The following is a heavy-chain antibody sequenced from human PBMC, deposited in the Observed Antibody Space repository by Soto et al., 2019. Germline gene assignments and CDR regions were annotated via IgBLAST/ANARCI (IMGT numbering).Heavy chain of an antibody. CDR2: IYHSGST. V-gene: IGHV4-4*02. CDR1: GGSISSSNW. CDR3: ARGAGRKQWLAIRPNYYYYGMDV. Sequence: PSETLSLTCAVSGGSISSSNWWSWVRQPPGKGLEWIGEIYHSGSTNYNPSLKSRVTISVDKSKNQFSLKLSSVTAADTAVYYCARGAGRKQWLAIRPNYYYYGMDVWGQGTTVTVSS. D-gene: IGHD6-19*01. J-gene: IGHJ6*02.